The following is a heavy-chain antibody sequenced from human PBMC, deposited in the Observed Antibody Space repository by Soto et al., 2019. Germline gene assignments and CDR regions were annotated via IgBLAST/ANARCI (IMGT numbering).Heavy chain of an antibody. CDR2: ISSSSSYT. CDR1: GCTFSDYY. J-gene: IGHJ4*02. V-gene: IGHV3-11*06. Sequence: GGSLRLSCAASGCTFSDYYMSWIRQAPGKGLEWVSYISSSSSYTDYADSVKGRFTISRDNAKNSLYLQMNSLRAEDTAVYYCARARGANTLHYFDYWGQGTLVTVSS. CDR3: ARARGANTLHYFDY. D-gene: IGHD1-26*01.